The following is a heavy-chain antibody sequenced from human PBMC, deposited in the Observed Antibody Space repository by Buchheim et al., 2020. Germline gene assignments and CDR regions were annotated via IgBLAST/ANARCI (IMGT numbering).Heavy chain of an antibody. Sequence: QVQLVQSGAEVKKPGASVKVSCKASGYTFTSYYMHWVRQAPGQGLEWMGIINPSGGSTSYAQKFQGRVTMTRDTSTSTVYMELSSMRSEDTTVYYCARDYAGYSYGYYYYYSMDVWGQGTT. V-gene: IGHV1-46*03. CDR2: INPSGGST. CDR3: ARDYAGYSYGYYYYYSMDV. CDR1: GYTFTSYY. D-gene: IGHD5-18*01. J-gene: IGHJ6*02.